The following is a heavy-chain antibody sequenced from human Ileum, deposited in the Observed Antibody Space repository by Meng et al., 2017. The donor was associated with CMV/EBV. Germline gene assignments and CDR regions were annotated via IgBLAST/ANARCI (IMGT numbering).Heavy chain of an antibody. CDR1: GFTFNTYA. Sequence: GGSLRLSCAASGFTFNTYAMGWVRQAPGKGLEWVSAISGTGTSTYYGDSVTGRFTISRDNSKNTLYLQMNSLRAEDTAVYYCAKDNGYGGSYFDYWGQGTLVTVSS. J-gene: IGHJ4*02. V-gene: IGHV3-23*01. CDR3: AKDNGYGGSYFDY. D-gene: IGHD3-10*01. CDR2: ISGTGTST.